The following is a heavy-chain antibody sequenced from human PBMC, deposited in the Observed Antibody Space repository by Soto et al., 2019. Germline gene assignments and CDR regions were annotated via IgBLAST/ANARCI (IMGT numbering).Heavy chain of an antibody. Sequence: ASVKVSCKVSGYTLTELSMHWVRQAPGKGLEWMGGINPNSGDTNYAQKFQGRVTMTRDTSISTAYMELSRLRSDDTAVYYCARDQAGGSYSFDYWGQGTQVTVSS. V-gene: IGHV1-2*02. D-gene: IGHD1-26*01. CDR1: GYTLTELS. CDR2: INPNSGDT. CDR3: ARDQAGGSYSFDY. J-gene: IGHJ4*02.